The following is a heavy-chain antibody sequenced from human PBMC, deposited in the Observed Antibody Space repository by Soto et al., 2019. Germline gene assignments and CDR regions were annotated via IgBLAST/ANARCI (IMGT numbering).Heavy chain of an antibody. D-gene: IGHD3-22*01. Sequence: EVQLVESGGGLVQPGRSLRLSCAASGFTFDDYAMHWVRQVPGKGLEWVSGISWNGGVVGYVDSVKGRFTISRDNAKNSLYLQMNRLRAEDTALYYCAKLDDCCDSSGPGYWGQGTLVTVSS. CDR3: AKLDDCCDSSGPGY. V-gene: IGHV3-9*01. CDR2: ISWNGGVV. J-gene: IGHJ4*02. CDR1: GFTFDDYA.